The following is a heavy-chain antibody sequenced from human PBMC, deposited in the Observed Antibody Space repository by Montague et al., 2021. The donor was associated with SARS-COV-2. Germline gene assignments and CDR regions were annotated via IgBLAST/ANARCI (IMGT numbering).Heavy chain of an antibody. CDR3: ARERGYCSSTSCNGDFYYGNDV. CDR1: GFTFSRYG. D-gene: IGHD2-2*01. J-gene: IGHJ6*02. V-gene: IGHV3-48*02. CDR2: ISSSSYTI. Sequence: SLRLSCAASGFTFSRYGMNWVRQAPGKGLEWVSYISSSSYTIYYADSVKGRFTISRDNAKNSLYLQMNSLRDEDTAVYSCARERGYCSSTSCNGDFYYGNDVWGQGTTVTVSS.